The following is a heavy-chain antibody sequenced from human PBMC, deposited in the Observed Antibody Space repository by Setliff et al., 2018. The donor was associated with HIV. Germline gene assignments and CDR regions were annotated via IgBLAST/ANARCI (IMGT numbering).Heavy chain of an antibody. D-gene: IGHD3-10*01. CDR2: ITQNAVFT. CDR1: GYTFTNYA. Sequence: SCKASGYTFTNYAIHWVRQAPGKGPEWVSAITQNAVFTSYAESVRGRFTISRDNSRHILYLQMTSLRAEDTAMYFCAKTFDYSQGSGSYWHHTRYFDSWGQGTLVTVSS. V-gene: IGHV3-23*01. CDR3: AKTFDYSQGSGSYWHHTRYFDS. J-gene: IGHJ4*02.